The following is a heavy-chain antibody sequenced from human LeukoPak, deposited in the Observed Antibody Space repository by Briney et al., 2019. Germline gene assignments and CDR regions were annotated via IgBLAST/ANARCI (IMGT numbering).Heavy chain of an antibody. J-gene: IGHJ3*02. CDR3: ARGRAMDI. CDR1: GFTSSGNW. CDR2: IKEDESQR. Sequence: GGSLRLSCVASGFTSSGNWMTWVRQAPEKGLEWKGLEWVANIKEDESQRYYVDSVKGRFTISRDNTKNSVYLQMNNLRAEDTAVYYCARGRAMDIWGQGTMVTVSS. V-gene: IGHV3-7*03.